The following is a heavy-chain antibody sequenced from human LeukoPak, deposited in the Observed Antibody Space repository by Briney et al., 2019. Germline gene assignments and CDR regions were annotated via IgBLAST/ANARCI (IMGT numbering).Heavy chain of an antibody. CDR1: GFRFSNYA. CDR2: ISGTGGPT. D-gene: IGHD4-11*01. CDR3: AKHDNSAWLTY. J-gene: IGHJ4*02. V-gene: IGHV3-23*01. Sequence: PGGSLRLSCAASGFRFSNYAMSWVRPAPGKGLDWVSGISGTGGPTYYADSVKGRFTISRDDSKNTVYLQMNSLRAEDTAVYSCAKHDNSAWLTYWGQGALVTVSS.